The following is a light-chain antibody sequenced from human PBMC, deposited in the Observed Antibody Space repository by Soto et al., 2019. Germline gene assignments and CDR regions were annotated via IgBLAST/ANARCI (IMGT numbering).Light chain of an antibody. CDR3: QQYGSSGT. CDR2: GAS. CDR1: QSVSKNY. J-gene: IGKJ1*01. Sequence: ESVLMQSPGTLALSPGERSTLSCRASQSVSKNYLAWYQQKPGQAPRLLIYGASNRATGIPDRLSGSGPGTDFTLTISRLEPEDFAVYYCQQYGSSGTFGQGTKVDIK. V-gene: IGKV3-20*01.